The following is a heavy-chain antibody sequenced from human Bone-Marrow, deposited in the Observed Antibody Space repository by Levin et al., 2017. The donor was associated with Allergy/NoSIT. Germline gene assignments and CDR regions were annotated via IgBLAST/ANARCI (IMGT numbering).Heavy chain of an antibody. Sequence: SETLSLTCTVSGGSISSYYWSWIRQPPGKGLEWIAYIYHSGATNYNPSLKSRVTISMDTSKNQFSLKLSSVTAADTAVYYCARDWGVAVAGISYYFDDWGQGTLVTVSS. V-gene: IGHV4-59*01. J-gene: IGHJ4*02. D-gene: IGHD6-19*01. CDR2: IYHSGAT. CDR1: GGSISSYY. CDR3: ARDWGVAVAGISYYFDD.